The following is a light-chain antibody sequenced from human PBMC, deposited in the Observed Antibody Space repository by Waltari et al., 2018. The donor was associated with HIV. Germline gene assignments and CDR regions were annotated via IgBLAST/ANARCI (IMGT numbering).Light chain of an antibody. CDR1: SSHIGTNP. V-gene: IGLV1-44*01. J-gene: IGLJ2*01. Sequence: QSVLTQPPSASGTPGQRVTISCSGGSSHIGTNPGFCYQHLPGTAPKVLIYPTTQRPSGVPGRFSGSKSGTSAYLAISGLQSEDEADYYCAAWDDSLNGHLVFGGGTKLTVL. CDR2: PTT. CDR3: AAWDDSLNGHLV.